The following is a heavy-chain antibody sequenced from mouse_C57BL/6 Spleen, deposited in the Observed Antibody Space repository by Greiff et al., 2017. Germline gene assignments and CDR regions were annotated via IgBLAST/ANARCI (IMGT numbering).Heavy chain of an antibody. Sequence: EVQLQQSGPVLVKPGASVQMSCKASGYTFTDYYMNWVKQSHGKSLEWIGVINPYNGGTSYNQKFKGKATLTVDKSSSTAYMELNSLTSEDSAVYYCARYAASLRPPLAYWGQGTLVTVSA. CDR3: ARYAASLRPPLAY. CDR1: GYTFTDYY. V-gene: IGHV1-19*01. CDR2: INPYNGGT. J-gene: IGHJ3*01. D-gene: IGHD1-2*01.